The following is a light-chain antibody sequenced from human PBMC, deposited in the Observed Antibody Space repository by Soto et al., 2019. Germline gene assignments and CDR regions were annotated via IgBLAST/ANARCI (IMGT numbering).Light chain of an antibody. V-gene: IGLV2-23*01. J-gene: IGLJ1*01. CDR3: CSYAGSSTFV. CDR1: SSDVGSYNL. Sequence: QSALTQSASVSGSPGQSITISCTGTSSDVGSYNLVSWYQQHPGKAPKLMIYEGSKRPSGVSNRFSGSKSGNTASLTISGLQAEDEADYFCCSYAGSSTFVFGTATKLTVL. CDR2: EGS.